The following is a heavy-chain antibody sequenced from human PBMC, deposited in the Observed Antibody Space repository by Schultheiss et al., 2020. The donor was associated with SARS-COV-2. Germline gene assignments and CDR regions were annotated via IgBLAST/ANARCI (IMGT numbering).Heavy chain of an antibody. J-gene: IGHJ4*02. CDR3: ASLFVVVVAATDFDY. CDR1: GFTFSSYA. Sequence: GGSLRLSCAASGFTFSSYAMHWVRQAPGKGLEWVAVISYDGSNKYYADSVKGRFTISRDNSKNTLYLQMNSLRAEDTAVYYCASLFVVVVAATDFDYWGQGTLVTVSS. CDR2: ISYDGSNK. D-gene: IGHD2-15*01. V-gene: IGHV3-30*01.